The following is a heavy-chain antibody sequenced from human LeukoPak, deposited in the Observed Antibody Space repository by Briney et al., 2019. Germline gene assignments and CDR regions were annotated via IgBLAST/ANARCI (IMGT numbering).Heavy chain of an antibody. CDR2: MFYSGST. D-gene: IGHD3/OR15-3a*01. Sequence: PSETLSLTCTVSGGSISSSSYHWGWIRQAPGTGLEWIANMFYSGSTYYNPSLKSRVSISVDTSKNQFSLKLSSVTAADTAVYYCARVMDHGYSDYWGQGTLVTVSS. CDR3: ARVMDHGYSDY. CDR1: GGSISSSSYH. J-gene: IGHJ4*02. V-gene: IGHV4-39*07.